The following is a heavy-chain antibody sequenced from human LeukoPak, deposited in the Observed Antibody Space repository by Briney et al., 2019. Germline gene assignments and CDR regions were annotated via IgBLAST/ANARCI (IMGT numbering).Heavy chain of an antibody. J-gene: IGHJ4*02. Sequence: SETLSLTCTVSGGSISSSSYYWSWIRQPPGKGLEWIGEINHSGSTNYNPSLKSRVTISVDTSKNQFSLKLSSVTAADTAVYYCAPRRYSGSYFGYWGQGTLVTVSS. CDR3: APRRYSGSYFGY. V-gene: IGHV4-39*07. D-gene: IGHD1-26*01. CDR2: INHSGST. CDR1: GGSISSSSYY.